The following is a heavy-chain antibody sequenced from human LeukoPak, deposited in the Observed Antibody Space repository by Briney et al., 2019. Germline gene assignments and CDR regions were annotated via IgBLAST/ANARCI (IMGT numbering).Heavy chain of an antibody. J-gene: IGHJ4*02. CDR1: GFTFSSYS. CDR3: ATQPSRYCSSTSCYDFDY. CDR2: ISSSSSYI. D-gene: IGHD2-2*01. V-gene: IGHV3-21*01. Sequence: GGSLRLSCAASGFTFSSYSMNWVRQAPGKGLEWVSSISSSSSYICYADSVKGRFTISRDNAKNSLYPQMNSLRAEDTAVYYCATQPSRYCSSTSCYDFDYWGQGTLVTVSS.